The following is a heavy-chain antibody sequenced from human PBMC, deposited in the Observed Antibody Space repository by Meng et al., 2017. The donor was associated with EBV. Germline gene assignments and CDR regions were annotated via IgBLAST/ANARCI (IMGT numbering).Heavy chain of an antibody. CDR2: MNPTSGNT. V-gene: IGHV1-8*01. CDR1: GYTFTSYD. Sequence: VKSVHSCDKMQMPGASVKIVCNASGYTFTSYDSNGVRQATGQVVEWMEWMNPTSGNTGYVQKFQGRVTMTRNNSISTAYMELSSLRSEDTAVYYCARGGAFDIWGQGTMVTVSS. J-gene: IGHJ3*02. CDR3: ARGGAFDI.